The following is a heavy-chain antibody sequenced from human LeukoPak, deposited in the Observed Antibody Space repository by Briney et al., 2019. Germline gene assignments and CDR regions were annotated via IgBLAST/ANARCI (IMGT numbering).Heavy chain of an antibody. CDR3: ARLRMVVAATWGWYFDY. CDR1: GGSISSGDYY. D-gene: IGHD2-15*01. V-gene: IGHV4-30-4*01. J-gene: IGHJ4*02. CDR2: IYYSGST. Sequence: PSQTLSLTCTVSGGSISSGDYYWSWIRQPPGKGLEWIGYIYYSGSTYYNPSLKSRVSISVDTSKNQFSLKLTSVTAADTAVYYCARLRMVVAATWGWYFDYWGQGTLVTVSS.